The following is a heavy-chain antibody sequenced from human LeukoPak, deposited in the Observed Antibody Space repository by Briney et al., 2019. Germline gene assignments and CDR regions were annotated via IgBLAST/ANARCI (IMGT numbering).Heavy chain of an antibody. V-gene: IGHV3-21*01. CDR2: ISSSSSYI. Sequence: TGGSLRLSCAASGFTFSSYSMNWVRQAPGKGLEWVSSISSSSSYIYYADSVKGRFTISRDNAKNSLFLQMNSLRAEDTAVYYCARGLAGSVVAATPSDYWGQGTLVTVSS. D-gene: IGHD2-15*01. CDR3: ARGLAGSVVAATPSDY. CDR1: GFTFSSYS. J-gene: IGHJ4*02.